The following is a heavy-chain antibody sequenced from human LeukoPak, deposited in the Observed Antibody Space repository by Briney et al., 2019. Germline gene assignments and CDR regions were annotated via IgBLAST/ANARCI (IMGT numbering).Heavy chain of an antibody. Sequence: SETLCLTCAVYGGSFSGYYWSWIRQPPGKGLEWIGEINHSGSTNYNPSLKSRVTISVDTSKDQSSRKLSSVTAADTAVYYCASPRQWLVRAPDAFDIWGQGTMVTVSS. V-gene: IGHV4-34*01. CDR1: GGSFSGYY. J-gene: IGHJ3*02. CDR2: INHSGST. CDR3: ASPRQWLVRAPDAFDI. D-gene: IGHD6-19*01.